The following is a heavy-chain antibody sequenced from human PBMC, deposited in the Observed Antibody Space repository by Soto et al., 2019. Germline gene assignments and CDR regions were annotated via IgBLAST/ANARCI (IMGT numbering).Heavy chain of an antibody. D-gene: IGHD3-3*01. J-gene: IGHJ6*02. CDR3: ARVYTIFGVEDQQLIYYYGMDV. CDR2: IIPIFGTA. CDR1: GGTFSSYA. V-gene: IGHV1-69*13. Sequence: ASVKVSCKASGGTFSSYAISWVRQAPGQGLEWMGGIIPIFGTANYAQKFQGRVTITADESTSTAYMELSSLRSEDTAVYYCARVYTIFGVEDQQLIYYYGMDVWGQGTTVTVSS.